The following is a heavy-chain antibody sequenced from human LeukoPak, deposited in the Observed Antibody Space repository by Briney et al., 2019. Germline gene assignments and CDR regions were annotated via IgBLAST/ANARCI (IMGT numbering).Heavy chain of an antibody. Sequence: PGGSLRLSCAASGFTFSAFWMSWVRQGPGKGLEWVASTKPDGSDSHHVDSVMGRFTISRDNAENSLYLQMNSLSAGDTAVYYCVRLFGGVTTFDYWGQGALVTVSS. D-gene: IGHD4-17*01. V-gene: IGHV3-7*01. J-gene: IGHJ4*02. CDR1: GFTFSAFW. CDR2: TKPDGSDS. CDR3: VRLFGGVTTFDY.